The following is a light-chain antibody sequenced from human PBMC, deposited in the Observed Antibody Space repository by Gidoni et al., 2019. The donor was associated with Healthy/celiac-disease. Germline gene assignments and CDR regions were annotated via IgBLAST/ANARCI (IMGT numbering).Light chain of an antibody. V-gene: IGKV1-9*01. J-gene: IGKJ4*01. CDR2: AAS. CDR3: QQLNSYPRT. CDR1: QGISSS. Sequence: IQLTQSPSSLSASVGDRVTITCRASQGISSSLAWYQQKPGKAPNLLIYAASTLQSGVPSRFSGSGSGTDFTLTISSLQPEDFATYYCQQLNSYPRTFGGGTKVEI.